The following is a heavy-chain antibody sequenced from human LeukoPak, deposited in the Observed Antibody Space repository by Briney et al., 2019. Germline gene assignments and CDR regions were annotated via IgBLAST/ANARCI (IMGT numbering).Heavy chain of an antibody. CDR2: ISSSSSYI. CDR1: GFTFSSYS. D-gene: IGHD3-22*01. Sequence: GGSLSLSCAASGFTFSSYSMNWVRQAPGKGLEWVSSISSSSSYIYYADSVKGRFTISRDNAKNSLYLQMNSLRAEDTAVYYCARDLGYDSSGYPGGYFDYWGQGTLVTVSS. V-gene: IGHV3-21*01. CDR3: ARDLGYDSSGYPGGYFDY. J-gene: IGHJ4*02.